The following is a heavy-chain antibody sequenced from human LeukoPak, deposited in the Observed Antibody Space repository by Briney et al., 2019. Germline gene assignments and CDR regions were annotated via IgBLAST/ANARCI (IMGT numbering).Heavy chain of an antibody. D-gene: IGHD6-19*01. Sequence: SETLSLPCTVSGGSISSYYWSWIRQPPGKGLEWIGYIYYSGSTNYNPSLKSRVTISVDTSKNQFSLKLSSVTAADTAVYYCARFGYSSGWYYFDYWGQGTLVTVSS. CDR1: GGSISSYY. V-gene: IGHV4-59*01. J-gene: IGHJ4*02. CDR2: IYYSGST. CDR3: ARFGYSSGWYYFDY.